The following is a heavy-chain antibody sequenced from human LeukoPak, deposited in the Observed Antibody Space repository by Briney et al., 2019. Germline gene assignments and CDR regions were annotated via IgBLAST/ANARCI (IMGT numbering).Heavy chain of an antibody. CDR2: IYPGDSDT. V-gene: IGHV5-51*01. CDR3: ARHYYASGSYYNDY. D-gene: IGHD3-10*01. CDR1: GYSFSSYW. Sequence: GESLQFSCKGSGYSFSSYWIGWVRQMPGKGLEWMGIIYPGDSDTRYSPSFQGQVTISADKSISTAYLQWSSLKASDTAMYYCARHYYASGSYYNDYWGQGTLVTVSS. J-gene: IGHJ4*02.